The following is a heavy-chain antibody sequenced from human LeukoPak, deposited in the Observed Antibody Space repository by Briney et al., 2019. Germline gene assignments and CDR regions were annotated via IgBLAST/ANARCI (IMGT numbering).Heavy chain of an antibody. CDR2: ISGSGGST. CDR3: AKASGITIFGVVINYYFDY. J-gene: IGHJ4*02. V-gene: IGHV3-23*01. D-gene: IGHD3-3*01. Sequence: PGGFLRLSCAASGFTFSSYAMSWVRQAPGKGLEWVSAISGSGGSTYYADSVKGRFTISRDNSKNTLYLQMNSLRAEDTAVYYCAKASGITIFGVVINYYFDYWGQGTLVTVSS. CDR1: GFTFSSYA.